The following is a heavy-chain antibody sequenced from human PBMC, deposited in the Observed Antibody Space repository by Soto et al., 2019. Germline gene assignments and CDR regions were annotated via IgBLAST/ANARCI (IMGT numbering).Heavy chain of an antibody. CDR3: ARLGYYYDAALCI. CDR1: GYSFTSYW. V-gene: IGHV5-10-1*01. Sequence: GESLKISCKGSGYSFTSYWISWVRQMPGKGLGGMGRIDPSDSYTNHSPSSQGNVTISADKSISTAYLQWTSLKASDTAMYSCARLGYYYDAALCIWGQGTMVTVSS. D-gene: IGHD3-22*01. CDR2: IDPSDSYT. J-gene: IGHJ3*02.